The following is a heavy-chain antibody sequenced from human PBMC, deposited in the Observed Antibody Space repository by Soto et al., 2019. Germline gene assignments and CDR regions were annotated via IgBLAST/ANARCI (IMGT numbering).Heavy chain of an antibody. D-gene: IGHD6-13*01. CDR3: ARDSIAAGILNWFGT. V-gene: IGHV4-34*01. CDR1: SGSFSGYY. CDR2: ISQSGNT. J-gene: IGHJ5*02. Sequence: SETLSLTCSIYSGSFSGYYWSWIRQPPGKGLEWIGEISQSGNTNYSPSLKSRVSISIDTSKKQFSLKLSSVTAADTAVYYCARDSIAAGILNWFGTWGQGTLVTVSS.